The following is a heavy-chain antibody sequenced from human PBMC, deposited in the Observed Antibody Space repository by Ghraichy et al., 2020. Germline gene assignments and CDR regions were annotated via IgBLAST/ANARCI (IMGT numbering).Heavy chain of an antibody. D-gene: IGHD2-8*01. CDR2: IYYSGGT. Sequence: SQTLSLTCAVSGGSINSGNYYWGWIRPPPGKGLEWILSIYYSGGTYYNPSLKSRVTISVDTSKNQFSLKLSSVTAADTAVYYFARHNGGIGAFDIWGQGTMVTVSS. V-gene: IGHV4-39*01. CDR3: ARHNGGIGAFDI. J-gene: IGHJ3*02. CDR1: GGSINSGNYY.